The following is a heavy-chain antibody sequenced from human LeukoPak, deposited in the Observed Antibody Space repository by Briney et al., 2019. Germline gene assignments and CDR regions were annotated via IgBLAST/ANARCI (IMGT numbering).Heavy chain of an antibody. Sequence: SETLSLTCAVYGGSFSGYYWSWIRQPPGKGLEWIGEINHSGSTNYNPSIKSRVTISVDTSKNQFSLKLSSVTAADTAVYYCARLVAVAGRSYWGQGTLVTVSS. CDR3: ARLVAVAGRSY. CDR1: GGSFSGYY. V-gene: IGHV4-34*01. J-gene: IGHJ4*02. D-gene: IGHD6-19*01. CDR2: INHSGST.